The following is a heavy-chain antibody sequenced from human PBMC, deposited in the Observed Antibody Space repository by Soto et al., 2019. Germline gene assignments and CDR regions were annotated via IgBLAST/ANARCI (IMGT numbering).Heavy chain of an antibody. D-gene: IGHD1-26*01. J-gene: IGHJ4*02. CDR2: ISSSSSYI. CDR1: GFTFSSYS. V-gene: IGHV3-21*01. CDR3: ARAYSGSYYSTQ. Sequence: EVQLVESGGGLVKPGGSLRLSCAASGFTFSSYSMNWVRQAPGKGLEWVSSISSSSSYIYYADSVKGRFTISRDNAKNSLYLQMNSLRAEDTAVYYCARAYSGSYYSTQWGQGTLVTVSS.